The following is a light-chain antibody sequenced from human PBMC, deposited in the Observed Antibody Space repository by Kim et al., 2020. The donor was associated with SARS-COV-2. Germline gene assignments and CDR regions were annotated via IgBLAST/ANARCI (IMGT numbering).Light chain of an antibody. CDR2: ATS. J-gene: IGKJ2*01. Sequence: SASGGDRFTITCRATQSISSYLNWYQQIPGKAPKLLIYATSTLQSGVPSRFSGSGSGTDFTLTISSLQPEDFATYYCQQSYSTPYTFGQGTKLEI. CDR1: QSISSY. V-gene: IGKV1-39*01. CDR3: QQSYSTPYT.